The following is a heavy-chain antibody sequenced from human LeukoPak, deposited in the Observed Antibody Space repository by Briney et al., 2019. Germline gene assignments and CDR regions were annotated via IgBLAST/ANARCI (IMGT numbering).Heavy chain of an antibody. V-gene: IGHV1-8*01. J-gene: IGHJ3*02. D-gene: IGHD6-19*01. CDR3: ACPVASDAFDI. CDR2: MNPNSGNT. CDR1: GNTLSSYD. Sequence: GASMKVSCKASGNTLSSYDINWVRQATGQGLEWMGWMNPNSGNTGYAQKFQGRVTMTRDTSISTAYLELSSLRSEDTAVYYCACPVASDAFDIWGQGTMVTVSS.